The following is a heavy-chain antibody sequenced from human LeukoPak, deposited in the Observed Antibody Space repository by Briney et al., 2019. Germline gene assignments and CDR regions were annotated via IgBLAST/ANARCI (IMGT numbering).Heavy chain of an antibody. J-gene: IGHJ4*02. D-gene: IGHD5-18*01. V-gene: IGHV3-23*01. CDR3: AKGDKPVTSMVYFDS. Sequence: PGGSLRLSCAASGFTFSSYAMTWVRQAPGKGLEWVSIISGSGGVTHYADSVKGRFTISRDNSMKMFYLQINSLRAEDTAVYYCAKGDKPVTSMVYFDSWGQGTLVTVSS. CDR2: ISGSGGVT. CDR1: GFTFSSYA.